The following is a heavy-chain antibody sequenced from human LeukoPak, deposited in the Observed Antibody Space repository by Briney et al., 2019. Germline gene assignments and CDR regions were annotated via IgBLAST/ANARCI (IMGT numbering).Heavy chain of an antibody. CDR2: IKRDGSEK. V-gene: IGHV3-7*01. J-gene: IGHJ4*02. CDR3: AREGRELAYCSGSTCYSSGPIDS. CDR1: GFTFSSFW. D-gene: IGHD2-2*02. Sequence: GGSLRVSCVASGFTFSSFWMTWVRQAPGKGLEWVATIKRDGSEKYYVDSVEGRFTISRDNAKNSLYLQMNSLRAEETAVYYCAREGRELAYCSGSTCYSSGPIDSWGQGTLVTVSS.